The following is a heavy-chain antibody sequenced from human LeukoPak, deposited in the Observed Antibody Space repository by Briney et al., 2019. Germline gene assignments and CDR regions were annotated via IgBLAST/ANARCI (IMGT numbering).Heavy chain of an antibody. V-gene: IGHV4-39*07. CDR2: ISYTGTT. CDR1: GGSIGSSAYS. Sequence: SSETLSLTCTVSGGSIGSSAYSWGWIRQPPGKGLEWIGSISYTGTTYYNPSLKSRVTISVDTSKNQFSLKLSSVTAADMAVYYCARLREQQPFTLFDYWGQGTLVTVSS. D-gene: IGHD6-13*01. J-gene: IGHJ4*02. CDR3: ARLREQQPFTLFDY.